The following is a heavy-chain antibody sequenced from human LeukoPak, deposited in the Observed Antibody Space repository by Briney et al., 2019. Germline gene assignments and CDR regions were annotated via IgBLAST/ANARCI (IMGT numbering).Heavy chain of an antibody. CDR2: IIPNSGGT. CDR3: ARKNYCSGGSCYSRGWFDP. V-gene: IGHV1-2*02. CDR1: GGTFSSYA. Sequence: GASVKVSCKASGGTFSSYAISWVRQAPGQGLEWMGGIIPNSGGTNYAQKFQGRVTMTRDTPISTAYMELSSLRSEDTAMYYCARKNYCSGGSCYSRGWFDPWGQGTLVTVSS. J-gene: IGHJ5*02. D-gene: IGHD2-15*01.